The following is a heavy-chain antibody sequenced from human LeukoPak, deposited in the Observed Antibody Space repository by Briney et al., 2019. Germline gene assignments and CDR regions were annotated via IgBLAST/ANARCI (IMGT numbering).Heavy chain of an antibody. V-gene: IGHV3-53*01. CDR1: EFSVGSNY. CDR2: IYSGGST. D-gene: IGHD3-9*01. Sequence: PGGSLRLSCAASEFSVGSNYMTWVRQAPGKGLEWVSLIYSGGSTYYADSVKGRFTISRDNSKNTLYLQMNSLRAEDTAVYYCAKVDDILTGPISLFDYWGQGTLVTVSS. CDR3: AKVDDILTGPISLFDY. J-gene: IGHJ4*02.